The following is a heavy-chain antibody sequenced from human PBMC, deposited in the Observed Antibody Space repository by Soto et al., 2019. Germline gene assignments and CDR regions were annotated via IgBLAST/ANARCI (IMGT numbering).Heavy chain of an antibody. V-gene: IGHV3-30-3*01. CDR3: ARGALDFWGDYFEIHYVDY. J-gene: IGHJ4*02. CDR1: EFTFRTYP. D-gene: IGHD3-3*01. Sequence: GGSLTLSCAASEFTFRTYPMHWVRQAPGKGLEWVAVISYDETSKYYADSVKVRFTISRDNSNDTLYLQINSLRDDDTAVYYCARGALDFWGDYFEIHYVDYWGQRTLVTVSS. CDR2: ISYDETSK.